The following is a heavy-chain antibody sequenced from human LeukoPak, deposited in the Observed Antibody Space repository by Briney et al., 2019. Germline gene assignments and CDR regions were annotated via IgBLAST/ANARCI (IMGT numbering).Heavy chain of an antibody. CDR2: INTSGTS. Sequence: SETLSLTCNVSGGSVSSYYWSWIRQPAGKGLEWIGRINTSGTSNYNPSLRSRVTMSVDTSKNQFSLNLTSVTAADTAVYYCARSLGYCSSTSCAPYYYYGMDVWGQGTTVTVSS. V-gene: IGHV4-4*07. J-gene: IGHJ6*02. CDR1: GGSVSSYY. D-gene: IGHD2-2*01. CDR3: ARSLGYCSSTSCAPYYYYGMDV.